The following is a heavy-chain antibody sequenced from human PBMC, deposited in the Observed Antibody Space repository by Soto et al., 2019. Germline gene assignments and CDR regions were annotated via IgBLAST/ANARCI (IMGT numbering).Heavy chain of an antibody. CDR3: ASIRTYGYLYFDY. CDR1: GGSISSHY. J-gene: IGHJ4*02. D-gene: IGHD5-18*01. V-gene: IGHV4-59*11. Sequence: SETLSLTCTVSGGSISSHYWSWIRQSPGKGMEWIGNIDYSGSTNYNPSLKSRVTISVDTSKKQFSLKLRSVTGADTAVYYCASIRTYGYLYFDYWGQGTLVTVSS. CDR2: IDYSGST.